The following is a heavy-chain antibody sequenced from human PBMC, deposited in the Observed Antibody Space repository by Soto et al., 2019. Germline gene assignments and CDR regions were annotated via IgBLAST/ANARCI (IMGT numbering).Heavy chain of an antibody. CDR1: GYTFTGYY. Sequence: QVQLVQSGAEVKKPGASVKVSCKASGYTFTGYYMHWVRQAPGQGLEWMGWINPNSGGTNYAQKFQGRVTMTRETSISTAYMELSRLRSDDTAVYYCARALGRVAATFAPRYFDYWGQGTLVTVSS. V-gene: IGHV1-2*02. J-gene: IGHJ4*02. D-gene: IGHD2-15*01. CDR2: INPNSGGT. CDR3: ARALGRVAATFAPRYFDY.